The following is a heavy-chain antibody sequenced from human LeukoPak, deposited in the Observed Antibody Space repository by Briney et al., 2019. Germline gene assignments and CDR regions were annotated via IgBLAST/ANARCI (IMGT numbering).Heavy chain of an antibody. CDR2: INPSGGST. CDR1: GYTFTSYY. V-gene: IGHV1-46*01. D-gene: IGHD2-15*01. J-gene: IGHJ6*03. Sequence: ASVKVSCKASGYTFTSYYMHWVRQAPGQGLEWMGIINPSGGSTSYAQKFQGRVTMTRDMSTSTVYMELSSLRSEDTAVYYCASTTQYCSGGSCTLGYYYYMDVWGKGTTVTVSS. CDR3: ASTTQYCSGGSCTLGYYYYMDV.